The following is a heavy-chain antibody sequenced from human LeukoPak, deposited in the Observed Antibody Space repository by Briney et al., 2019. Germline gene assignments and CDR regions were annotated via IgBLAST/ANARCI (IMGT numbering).Heavy chain of an antibody. CDR2: IYPGDSDT. D-gene: IGHD4-17*01. CDR1: GYSFTSHW. J-gene: IGHJ4*02. Sequence: GESLKISCKGSGYSFTSHWIGWVRQMPGKGLEWMGIIYPGDSDTRYSPSFQGQVTISADKSISTAYLQWSSLKASDTAMYYCASQMTTVSPEYYFDYWGQGTLVAVSS. V-gene: IGHV5-51*01. CDR3: ASQMTTVSPEYYFDY.